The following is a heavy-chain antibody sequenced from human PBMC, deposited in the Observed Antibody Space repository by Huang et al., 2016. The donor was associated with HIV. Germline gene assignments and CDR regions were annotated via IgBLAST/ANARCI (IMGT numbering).Heavy chain of an antibody. CDR2: ISPIFGTP. V-gene: IGHV1-69*01. D-gene: IGHD1-1*01. CDR3: ARDRKYDNAWYWFDP. Sequence: QVQLVQSGAEVKKPGSSVRVSCEASGGTFSSYAINWVRQAPGQGLEWMGGISPIFGTPNYAKKFQGRVTITADESTSTAYMGLSSLRSDDTAGYYCARDRKYDNAWYWFDPWGQGTLVTVSS. J-gene: IGHJ5*02. CDR1: GGTFSSYA.